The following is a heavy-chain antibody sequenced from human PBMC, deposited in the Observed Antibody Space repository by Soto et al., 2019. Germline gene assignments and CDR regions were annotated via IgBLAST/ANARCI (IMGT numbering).Heavy chain of an antibody. CDR2: ISGSGGST. Sequence: GGSLRLSCAASGFTFSSYAMSWVRQAPGKGLEWVSAISGSGGSTYYADSVKGRFTISRDDSKNTLYLQMNSLRAEDTAVYYCAKGLRFDSWDYGMDVWGQGTTVTVSS. V-gene: IGHV3-23*01. J-gene: IGHJ6*02. CDR1: GFTFSSYA. D-gene: IGHD3-3*01. CDR3: AKGLRFDSWDYGMDV.